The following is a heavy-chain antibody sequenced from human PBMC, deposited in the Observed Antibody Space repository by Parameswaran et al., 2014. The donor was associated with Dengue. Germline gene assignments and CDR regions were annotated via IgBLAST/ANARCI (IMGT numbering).Heavy chain of an antibody. Sequence: WIRQPPGKGLEWVAVISYDGSNKYYADSVKGRFTISRDNSKNTLYLQMNSLRAEDTAVYYCARVIPVSPVRGPPLGYFDYWGQGTLVTVSS. J-gene: IGHJ4*02. CDR3: ARVIPVSPVRGPPLGYFDY. CDR2: ISYDGSNK. D-gene: IGHD3-10*02. V-gene: IGHV3-30*04.